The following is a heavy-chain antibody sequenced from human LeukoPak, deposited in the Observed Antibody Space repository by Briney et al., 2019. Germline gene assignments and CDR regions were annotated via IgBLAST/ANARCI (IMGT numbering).Heavy chain of an antibody. Sequence: GGSLRLSCAASGFTFSSYAMSWVRQAPGKGLEWVSAISGSGGSTYCADSVKGRFTISRDNSKNTLYLQMNSLRAEDTAVYYCAKMGIVVVVAANDYWGQGTLVTVSS. CDR1: GFTFSSYA. V-gene: IGHV3-23*01. J-gene: IGHJ4*02. CDR2: ISGSGGST. D-gene: IGHD2-15*01. CDR3: AKMGIVVVVAANDY.